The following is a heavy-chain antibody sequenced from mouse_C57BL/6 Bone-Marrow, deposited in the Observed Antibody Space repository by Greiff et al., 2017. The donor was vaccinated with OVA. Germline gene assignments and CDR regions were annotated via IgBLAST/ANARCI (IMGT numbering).Heavy chain of an antibody. J-gene: IGHJ3*01. D-gene: IGHD2-2*01. CDR1: GFSLTSYG. V-gene: IGHV2-3*01. CDR2: IWGDGST. CDR3: ATGKIYYGYERGAWFAY. Sequence: VQLQESGPGLVAPSQSLSITCTVSGFSLTSYGVSWVRQPPGKGLEWLGVIWGDGSTNYHSALISRLSISKDNSKSQVFLKLNSLQTDDTATYYGATGKIYYGYERGAWFAYWGQGTLVTVSA.